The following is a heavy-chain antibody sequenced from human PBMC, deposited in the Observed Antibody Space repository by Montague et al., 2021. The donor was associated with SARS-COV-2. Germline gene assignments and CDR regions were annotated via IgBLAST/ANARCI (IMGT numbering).Heavy chain of an antibody. Sequence: SETLSLTCAVYGGSFSGYHWSWIRRPPGKGLEWIGEINHSGGTNYNPSLKSRVTISVDTSKNQFSLKLSSVTAADTAVYYCARGGRQWLVIDPRYYFDYWGQGTLVTVSS. CDR2: INHSGGT. J-gene: IGHJ4*01. CDR1: GGSFSGYH. CDR3: ARGGRQWLVIDPRYYFDY. V-gene: IGHV4-34*01. D-gene: IGHD6-19*01.